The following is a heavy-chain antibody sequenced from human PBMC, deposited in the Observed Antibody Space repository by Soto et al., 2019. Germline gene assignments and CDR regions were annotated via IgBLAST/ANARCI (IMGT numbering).Heavy chain of an antibody. V-gene: IGHV1-69*01. D-gene: IGHD3-10*01. J-gene: IGHJ5*02. CDR3: ARARFGELLNRAFDP. CDR2: IVPFFGKA. Sequence: QMQLVQSGAEVRKPGSSVKVSCKASGGTFSSYAISWVRQAPGQGLEWMGGIVPFFGKANSAQNSQGRVTITADESTSTAYMELSSLRSEDTAVYYCARARFGELLNRAFDPWGQGTLVTVSS. CDR1: GGTFSSYA.